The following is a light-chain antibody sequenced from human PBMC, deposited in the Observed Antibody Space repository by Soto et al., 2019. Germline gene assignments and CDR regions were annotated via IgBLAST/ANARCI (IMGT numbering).Light chain of an antibody. Sequence: EIVLTQSPGTLSLSPGERATLSCRASQSVSSRYLAWYQQKPGQAPSVLIYEASSRATGIPDRFSGSGSGTDFTLTISRLEPEDFAVYYCQQYGSSPPYTVGQGTKVEIK. CDR3: QQYGSSPPYT. V-gene: IGKV3-20*01. CDR2: EAS. J-gene: IGKJ2*01. CDR1: QSVSSRY.